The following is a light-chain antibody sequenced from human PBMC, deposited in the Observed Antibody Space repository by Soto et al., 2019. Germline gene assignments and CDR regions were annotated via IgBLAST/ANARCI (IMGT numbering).Light chain of an antibody. CDR3: GQFVSAPPRT. CDR1: QSVSSTF. CDR2: GVS. J-gene: IGKJ1*01. Sequence: EIVLTQSPGTLSLSPGERATLSCRASQSVSSTFLAWYQQKPGQAPRLLIFGVSNRATGIPDRFSGSGSGTDLTLTISRLEPEDFEVYYCGQFVSAPPRTFGQGTKVEIK. V-gene: IGKV3-20*01.